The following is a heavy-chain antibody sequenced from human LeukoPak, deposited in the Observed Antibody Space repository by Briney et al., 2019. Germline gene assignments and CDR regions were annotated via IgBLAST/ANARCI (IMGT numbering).Heavy chain of an antibody. J-gene: IGHJ4*02. CDR1: GFTFSSYA. D-gene: IGHD6-13*01. V-gene: IGHV3-30-3*01. Sequence: GGSLRLSCAASGFTFSSYAMHWVRQAPGRGLEWVAVISYEGSNKYYADSVKGRFTISRDNSKNSLYLQMNSLRAEDTAVYHCARGVAAGRSKSYYFEYWGQGTLVTVSS. CDR3: ARGVAAGRSKSYYFEY. CDR2: ISYEGSNK.